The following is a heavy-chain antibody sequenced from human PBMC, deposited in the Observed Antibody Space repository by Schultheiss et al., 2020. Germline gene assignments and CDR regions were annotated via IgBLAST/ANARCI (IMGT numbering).Heavy chain of an antibody. Sequence: WGSLRLSCAASGFTFSSYGMHWVRQAPGKGLEWVAVISYDGSNKYYADSVKGRFTISRDNSKNTLYLQMNSLRDEDTAVYYCVREGDGLGTQGWFDPWGQGTMGTVSS. D-gene: IGHD3-16*01. J-gene: IGHJ5*02. V-gene: IGHV3-33*05. CDR3: VREGDGLGTQGWFDP. CDR1: GFTFSSYG. CDR2: ISYDGSNK.